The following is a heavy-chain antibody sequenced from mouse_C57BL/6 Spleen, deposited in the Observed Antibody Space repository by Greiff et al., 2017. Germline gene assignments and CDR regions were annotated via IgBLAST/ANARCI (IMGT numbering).Heavy chain of an antibody. CDR2: IYPSDSET. V-gene: IGHV1-61*01. J-gene: IGHJ4*01. Sequence: QVQLQQSGAELVRPGSSVKLSCKASGYTFTSYWMDWVKQRPGQGLEWIGNIYPSDSETHYNQKFKDKATLTVDKSSSTAYMQLSSLTSEDSAVYYCARNLPNYAMDYWGQGTSVTVSS. D-gene: IGHD5-1*01. CDR3: ARNLPNYAMDY. CDR1: GYTFTSYW.